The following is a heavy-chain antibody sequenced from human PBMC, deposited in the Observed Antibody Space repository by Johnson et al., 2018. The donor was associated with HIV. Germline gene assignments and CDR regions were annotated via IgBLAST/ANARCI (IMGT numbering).Heavy chain of an antibody. CDR2: IRYDGSNK. CDR3: ARGLIAVAGFDAFDI. V-gene: IGHV3-30*02. J-gene: IGHJ3*02. CDR1: GFPFSNYG. Sequence: QVQLVESGGGVVQPGGSLRLSCAASGFPFSNYGLHWVRQAPGKGLEWVAFIRYDGSNKYYADSVKGRFTISRENAKNSLYLQMNSVRAGDTAVYYCARGLIAVAGFDAFDIWGQGTMVTVSS. D-gene: IGHD6-19*01.